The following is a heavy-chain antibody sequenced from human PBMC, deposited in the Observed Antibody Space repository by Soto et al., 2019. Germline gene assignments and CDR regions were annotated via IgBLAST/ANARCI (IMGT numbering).Heavy chain of an antibody. CDR1: GGSIRSSY. J-gene: IGHJ2*01. D-gene: IGHD6-25*01. CDR3: ARRSGEDWYFDL. Sequence: SETLSLTCTVSGGSIRSSYWSWIRQSPGKGLEWIAYVYHTGTTNHNPSLSSRVTMSVDTSKNQFSLNVSSVTAADTAVYYCARRSGEDWYFDLWGRGTLVTVSS. CDR2: VYHTGTT. V-gene: IGHV4-59*01.